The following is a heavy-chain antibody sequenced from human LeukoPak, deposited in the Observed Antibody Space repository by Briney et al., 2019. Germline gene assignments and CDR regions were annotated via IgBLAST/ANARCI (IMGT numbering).Heavy chain of an antibody. Sequence: SGTLSLTCAVSGGSISSSNWWSWVRQPPGKGLEWIGEIYHSGSTYYNPSLKSRVTISVDTSKNQFSLKLSSVTAADTAVYYCASDRALGATDYWGQGTLVTVSS. J-gene: IGHJ4*02. CDR1: GGSISSSNW. D-gene: IGHD1-26*01. V-gene: IGHV4-4*02. CDR3: ASDRALGATDY. CDR2: IYHSGST.